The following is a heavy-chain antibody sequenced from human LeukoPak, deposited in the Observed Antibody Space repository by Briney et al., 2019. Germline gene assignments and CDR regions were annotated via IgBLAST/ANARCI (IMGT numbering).Heavy chain of an antibody. D-gene: IGHD2-2*01. V-gene: IGHV4-34*01. CDR1: GGSFSGYY. J-gene: IGHJ6*01. CDR3: ARGVVVPAAESYYYYGMDV. CDR2: INHSGST. Sequence: SETLSLTCAVYGGSFSGYYWSWIRQPPGKGLEWMGEINHSGSTNYNPSLKSRVTISVDTSKNQFSLKLSSVTAADTAVYYCARGVVVPAAESYYYYGMDVWGQRTTVTVCS.